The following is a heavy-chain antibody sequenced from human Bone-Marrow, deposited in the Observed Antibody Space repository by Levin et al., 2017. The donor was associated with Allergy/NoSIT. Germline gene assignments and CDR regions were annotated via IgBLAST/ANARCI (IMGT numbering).Heavy chain of an antibody. J-gene: IGHJ4*02. CDR2: IYHSGST. Sequence: GSLRLSCAVSGGSISSSDWWSWVRQPPGKGLEWIGEIYHSGSTNYHPSLKSRVTISLDKSKNQFSLKLTSVTAADTAFYYCARSAGALEYWGQGAQVTVSS. CDR1: GGSISSSDW. CDR3: ARSAGALEY. V-gene: IGHV4-4*02.